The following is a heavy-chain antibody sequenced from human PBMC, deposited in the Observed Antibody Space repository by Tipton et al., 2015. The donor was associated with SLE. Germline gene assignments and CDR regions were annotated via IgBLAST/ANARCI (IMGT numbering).Heavy chain of an antibody. CDR2: IYYSGST. CDR3: ARGDTTMFIAFDI. D-gene: IGHD5-18*01. V-gene: IGHV4-59*01. Sequence: TLSLTCTVSGGSISSYYWSWIRQPAGKGLEWIGYIYYSGSTNYNPSLKSRVTISVGTSKNQFSLKLSSVTAADTAVYYCARGDTTMFIAFDIWGQGTIVTVSS. J-gene: IGHJ3*02. CDR1: GGSISSYY.